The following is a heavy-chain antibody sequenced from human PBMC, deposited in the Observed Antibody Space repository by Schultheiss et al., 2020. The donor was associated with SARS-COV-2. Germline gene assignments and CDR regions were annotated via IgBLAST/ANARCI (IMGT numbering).Heavy chain of an antibody. CDR3: ARAGLIVGADYYYYGMDV. CDR2: INPNSGGT. J-gene: IGHJ6*02. Sequence: ASVKVSCKASGYTFTSYGISWVRQAPGQGLEWMGRINPNSGGTNYAQKFQGRVTMTRDTSISTAYMELSRLRSDDTAVYYCARAGLIVGADYYYYGMDVWGQGTTVTVSS. D-gene: IGHD1-26*01. V-gene: IGHV1-2*06. CDR1: GYTFTSYG.